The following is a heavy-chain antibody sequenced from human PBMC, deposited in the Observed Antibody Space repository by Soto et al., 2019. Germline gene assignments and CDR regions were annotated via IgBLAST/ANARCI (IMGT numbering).Heavy chain of an antibody. D-gene: IGHD6-19*01. Sequence: PGCCLRLSCAASGDRVSISVVGGVCKTKGRGLEWVSGISDSGGSTYYADSVKGRFTISRDNAKNTLYLQMKSLRVEDTALYYCAKDGGWSLAVAGLFDYWGPGTQVTVSS. CDR3: AKDGGWSLAVAGLFDY. CDR1: GDRVSISV. V-gene: IGHV3-23*01. J-gene: IGHJ4*02. CDR2: ISDSGGST.